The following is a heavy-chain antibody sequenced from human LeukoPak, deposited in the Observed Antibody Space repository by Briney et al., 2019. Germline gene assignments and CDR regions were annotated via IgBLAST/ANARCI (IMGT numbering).Heavy chain of an antibody. V-gene: IGHV4-59*01. D-gene: IGHD3-10*01. CDR2: IYYNGGT. Sequence: SETLSLTCTVSGGSISSYTWSWIRQPPGKGLEWIGYIYYNGGTNYNPSLKSRVTISVDTSKNQFSLKLRSVTAADTAVYYCAKSNGYGLVDIWGQGTMVTVSS. CDR3: AKSNGYGLVDI. J-gene: IGHJ3*02. CDR1: GGSISSYT.